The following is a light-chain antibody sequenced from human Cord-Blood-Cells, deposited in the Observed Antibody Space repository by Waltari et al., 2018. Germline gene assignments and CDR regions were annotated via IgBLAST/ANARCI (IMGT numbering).Light chain of an antibody. CDR2: QDS. CDR1: KLGDKY. Sequence: SYELTQPPSVSVSPGQTASITCSGDKLGDKYACWYQQKPGQSPVLVIYQDSKRPSGIPGGFSGSNSGNTATLTISGTQAMDEADYYCQAWDSSTNWVFGGGTKLTVL. CDR3: QAWDSSTNWV. J-gene: IGLJ3*02. V-gene: IGLV3-1*01.